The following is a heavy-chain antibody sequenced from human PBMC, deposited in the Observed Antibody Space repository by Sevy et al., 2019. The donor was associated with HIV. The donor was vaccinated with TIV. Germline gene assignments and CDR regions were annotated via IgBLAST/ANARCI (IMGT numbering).Heavy chain of an antibody. J-gene: IGHJ6*02. CDR2: ISGSGGST. CDR1: GFTFSSYA. CDR3: AKVYRGYSYGYMGYYYYGMDV. Sequence: GGSLRLSCAASGFTFSSYAMSWVRQAPGKGLEWVSAISGSGGSTYYADSVKGRFTISRDNSKNTLYLQMNSPRAEDTAVYYCAKVYRGYSYGYMGYYYYGMDVWGQGTTVTVSS. D-gene: IGHD5-18*01. V-gene: IGHV3-23*01.